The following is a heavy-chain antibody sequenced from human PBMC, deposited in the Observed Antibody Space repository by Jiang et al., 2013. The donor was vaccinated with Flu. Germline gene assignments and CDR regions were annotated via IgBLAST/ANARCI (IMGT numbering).Heavy chain of an antibody. J-gene: IGHJ6*02. CDR1: GYTFTSYD. D-gene: IGHD3-10*01. CDR3: ARILKEDAVLWFGEKYYYYYGMDV. Sequence: GAEVKKPGASVKVSCKASGYTFTSYDINWVRQATGQGLEWMGWMNPNSGNTGYAQKFQGRVTMTRNTSISTAYMELSSLRSEDTAVYYCARILKEDAVLWFGEKYYYYYGMDVWGQGTTVTVSS. V-gene: IGHV1-8*01. CDR2: MNPNSGNT.